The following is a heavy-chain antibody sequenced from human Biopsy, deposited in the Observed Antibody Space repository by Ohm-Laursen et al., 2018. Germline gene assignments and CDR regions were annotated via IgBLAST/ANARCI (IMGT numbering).Heavy chain of an antibody. CDR1: GYAVNDYF. CDR3: ARDIMNRIAGLVARSDVFDV. Sequence: ALVKVSCNGSGYAVNDYFLHWLRQAPGQGPEWMGWISPNSGGTNYAQKFQGRVTMTTDTSTSTVYLELRRLISDDTAVYYCARDIMNRIAGLVARSDVFDVWGQGTLVTVSS. CDR2: ISPNSGGT. V-gene: IGHV1-2*02. J-gene: IGHJ3*01. D-gene: IGHD3-16*01.